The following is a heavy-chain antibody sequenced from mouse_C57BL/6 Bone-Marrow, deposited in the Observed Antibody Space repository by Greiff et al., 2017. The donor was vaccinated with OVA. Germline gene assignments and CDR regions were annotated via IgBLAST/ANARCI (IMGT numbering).Heavy chain of an antibody. D-gene: IGHD4-1*01. CDR1: GFTFSSYG. CDR2: ISSGGSYT. Sequence: EVKLVESGGDLVKPGGSLKLSCAASGFTFSSYGMSWVRQTPAKRLEWVATISSGGSYTYYPDSVKGRFTISRDNAKNTLYLQMSSLKSEDTAMYYCARQLTGTAMDDWGQGTSVTVSS. CDR3: ARQLTGTAMDD. V-gene: IGHV5-6*02. J-gene: IGHJ4*01.